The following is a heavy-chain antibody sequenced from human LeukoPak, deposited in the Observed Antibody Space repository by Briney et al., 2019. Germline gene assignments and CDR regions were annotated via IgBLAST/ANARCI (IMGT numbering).Heavy chain of an antibody. D-gene: IGHD6-13*01. V-gene: IGHV4-34*01. CDR3: ARGQGRIAAAGTVDY. Sequence: SETLSLTCAVYGGSFSGYYWSWIRQPPGKGLEWIGEINHSGSTNYNPSLKSRVTISVDTSKNQFSLKLSSVTAADTAVYYCARGQGRIAAAGTVDYWGQGTLVTVSS. CDR2: INHSGST. CDR1: GGSFSGYY. J-gene: IGHJ4*02.